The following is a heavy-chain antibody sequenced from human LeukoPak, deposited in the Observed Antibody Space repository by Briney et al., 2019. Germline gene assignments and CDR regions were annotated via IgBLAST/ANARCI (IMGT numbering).Heavy chain of an antibody. CDR2: ISYDGSNK. V-gene: IGHV3-30-3*01. Sequence: PGGSLRLSCAASGFTFSSYAMHWVRQAPGKGLEWVAVISYDGSNKYYADSVKGRFTISRDNSKNTLYLQMNSLRAEDTAVYYCARDSTQTIAAAGTLTFDYWGQETLVTVSS. CDR3: ARDSTQTIAAAGTLTFDY. D-gene: IGHD6-13*01. CDR1: GFTFSSYA. J-gene: IGHJ4*02.